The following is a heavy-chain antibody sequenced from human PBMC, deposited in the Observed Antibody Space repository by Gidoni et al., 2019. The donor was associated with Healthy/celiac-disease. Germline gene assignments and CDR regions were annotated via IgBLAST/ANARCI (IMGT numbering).Heavy chain of an antibody. CDR2: RTPNSGNT. J-gene: IGHJ4*02. CDR3: ARGPHSLLRALDY. CDR1: GSTSTSYD. V-gene: IGHV1-8*01. D-gene: IGHD2-21*01. Sequence: QVQLVQSGAEVKKPGASVKVSCKASGSTSTSYDITWVRQATGQGIEWMGWRTPNSGNTGYAQKFQGRVTMTRNTSISTAYMELSSLRSEDTAVYYCARGPHSLLRALDYWGQGTLVTVSS.